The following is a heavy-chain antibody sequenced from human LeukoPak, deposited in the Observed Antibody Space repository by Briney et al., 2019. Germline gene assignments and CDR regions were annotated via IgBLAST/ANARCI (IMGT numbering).Heavy chain of an antibody. Sequence: GGSLRLSCAASRFPVSSNHMTWVRQAPGKGLEWVSVIYSGGSTYYADSVKGRFTISRDNSKNTLYLQMNSLRAEDTAVYYCARGGSYLSAFDIWGQGTMVTVSS. V-gene: IGHV3-53*01. CDR2: IYSGGST. D-gene: IGHD1-26*01. J-gene: IGHJ3*02. CDR1: RFPVSSNH. CDR3: ARGGSYLSAFDI.